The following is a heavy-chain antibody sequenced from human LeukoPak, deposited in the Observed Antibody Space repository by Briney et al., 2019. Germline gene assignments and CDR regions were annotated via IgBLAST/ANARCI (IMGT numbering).Heavy chain of an antibody. Sequence: PGGSLRPSCAASGFTFSSYEMNWVRQAPGEGLEWVSYISSSGSTIYYADSVKGRFTISRDNAKNSLYLQMNSLRAEDTAVYYCARGDSSGDYWGQGTLVTVSS. J-gene: IGHJ4*02. D-gene: IGHD6-19*01. CDR3: ARGDSSGDY. V-gene: IGHV3-48*03. CDR1: GFTFSSYE. CDR2: ISSSGSTI.